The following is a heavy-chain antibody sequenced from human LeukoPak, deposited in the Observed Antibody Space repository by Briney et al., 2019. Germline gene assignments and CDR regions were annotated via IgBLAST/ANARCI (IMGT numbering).Heavy chain of an antibody. CDR1: GFTFDDYG. CDR2: ISWNGGNT. V-gene: IGHV3-20*04. D-gene: IGHD3-22*01. Sequence: PGGSLRLSCAASGFTFDDYGMSWVRQPPGKGLEWVSGISWNGGNTGYADSVRGRFIISRDNAKTSLYLQMNSLRAEDTAFYYCARSTPAAVVINEFDSWGQGTLVTVSS. J-gene: IGHJ4*02. CDR3: ARSTPAAVVINEFDS.